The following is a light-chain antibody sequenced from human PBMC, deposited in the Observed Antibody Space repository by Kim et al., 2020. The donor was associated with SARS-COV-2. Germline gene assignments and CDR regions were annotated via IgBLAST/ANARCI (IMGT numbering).Light chain of an antibody. CDR2: RDS. CDR3: QEGDGRAGG. J-gene: IGLJ2*01. CDR1: NMEKRN. Sequence: SYELTQPLSVSVALGQTARMTCGGDNMEKRNVNWYQQRQGQAPMLVIYRDSKRPSGIPERVSGSNSGNTATLNISRVQAGDEADYYCQEGDGRAGGFGGG. V-gene: IGLV3-9*01.